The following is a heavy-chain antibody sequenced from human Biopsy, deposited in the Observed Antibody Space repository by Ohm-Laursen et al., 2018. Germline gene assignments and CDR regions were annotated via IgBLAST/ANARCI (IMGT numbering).Heavy chain of an antibody. CDR2: ISSSSGIL. V-gene: IGHV3-48*01. CDR3: TTDLAGYCSSSSCYKAIEFDP. J-gene: IGHJ5*02. CDR1: GFTFSNYS. Sequence: SLRLSCAASGFTFSNYSMNWVRQAPGKGLEWVSYISSSSGILYYADSVKGRFTISRDNAENSLYLQMNSLSAEDTAVYYCTTDLAGYCSSSSCYKAIEFDPWGQGTLVTVSS. D-gene: IGHD2-2*02.